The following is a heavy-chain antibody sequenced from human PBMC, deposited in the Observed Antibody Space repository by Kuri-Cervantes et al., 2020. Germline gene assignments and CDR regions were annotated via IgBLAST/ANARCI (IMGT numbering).Heavy chain of an antibody. D-gene: IGHD3-10*01. CDR3: AKGMGFYYGSGSYMDY. Sequence: GGSLRLSCAASGFTFNTYGMHWVRQAPGKGLEWVSGTSWNSGSIGYADSVKGRFTISRDNAKNSLYLQMNSLRAEDTAVYYCAKGMGFYYGSGSYMDYWGQGTLVTVSS. CDR2: TSWNSGSI. V-gene: IGHV3-9*01. J-gene: IGHJ4*02. CDR1: GFTFNTYG.